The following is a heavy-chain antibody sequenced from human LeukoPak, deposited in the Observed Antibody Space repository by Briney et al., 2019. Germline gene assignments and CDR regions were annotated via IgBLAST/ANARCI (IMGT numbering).Heavy chain of an antibody. CDR3: ARGDQPLLPSFFDY. Sequence: SETLSLTCTVSGGSISSYYWSWIRQPPGKGLEWXGYIYYSGSTNYNPSLKSRVTISVDTSKNQFSLKLSSVTAADTAVYYCARGDQPLLPSFFDYWGQGTLVTVSS. CDR1: GGSISSYY. V-gene: IGHV4-59*01. J-gene: IGHJ4*02. CDR2: IYYSGST. D-gene: IGHD2-15*01.